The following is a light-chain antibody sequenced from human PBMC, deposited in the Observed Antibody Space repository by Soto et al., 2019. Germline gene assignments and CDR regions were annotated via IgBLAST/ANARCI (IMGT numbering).Light chain of an antibody. V-gene: IGKV1-39*01. CDR2: AAS. CDR3: QQSYSAPRS. Sequence: DIQMTQSPSSLSASVGDRVTITCRASQSTSSYLNWYQQKPGKAPKLLIYAASSLQSGVPSRYSGSGSGTDFTLTINCLQPEDFATYYCQQSYSAPRSFGQGTKVEIK. J-gene: IGKJ1*01. CDR1: QSTSSY.